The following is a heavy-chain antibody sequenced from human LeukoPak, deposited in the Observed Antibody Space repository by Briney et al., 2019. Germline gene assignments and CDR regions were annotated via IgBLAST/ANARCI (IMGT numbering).Heavy chain of an antibody. Sequence: SETLSLTCTVSGGSISSSSYYWGWIRQPPGKGLEWIGSIYYSGSTYYNPSLKSRVTISVDKSKNQFSLKLSSVTAADTAVYYCARGFYDSSGYYPEFDYWGQGTLVTVSS. CDR2: IYYSGST. D-gene: IGHD3-22*01. J-gene: IGHJ4*02. V-gene: IGHV4-39*07. CDR1: GGSISSSSYY. CDR3: ARGFYDSSGYYPEFDY.